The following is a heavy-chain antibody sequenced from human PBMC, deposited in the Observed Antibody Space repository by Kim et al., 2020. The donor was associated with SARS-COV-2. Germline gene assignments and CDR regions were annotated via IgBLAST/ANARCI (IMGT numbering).Heavy chain of an antibody. V-gene: IGHV4-59*08. D-gene: IGHD6-13*01. Sequence: NYNPSLKSRVTISVDTSKNQSSLKRSSVTAADTAVYYCASHSSWYLYFDLWGRGTLVTVSS. J-gene: IGHJ2*01. CDR3: ASHSSWYLYFDL.